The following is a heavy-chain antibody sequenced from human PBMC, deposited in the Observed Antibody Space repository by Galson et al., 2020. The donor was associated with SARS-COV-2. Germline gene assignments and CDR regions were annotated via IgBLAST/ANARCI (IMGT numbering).Heavy chain of an antibody. CDR2: IYYSGST. Sequence: SETLSLTCIVSGDSISSSNYYWGWIRQPPGKGLEWIGSIYYSGSTYYHPSLESRVTISLDTSKNQFSLKLSSVTAADTAVYSCARGGIYCNGGNCYRSYVDYWGQGTLVTVSS. J-gene: IGHJ4*02. CDR1: GDSISSSNYY. CDR3: ARGGIYCNGGNCYRSYVDY. V-gene: IGHV4-39*07. D-gene: IGHD2-15*01.